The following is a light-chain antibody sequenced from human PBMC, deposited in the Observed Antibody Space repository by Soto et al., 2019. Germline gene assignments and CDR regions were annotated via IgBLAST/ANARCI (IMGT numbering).Light chain of an antibody. CDR2: DVT. Sequence: QSVLTQPASVSGSPGQSITISCTGTSSDVGAYNFVSWYQQHPGKAPKLMIYDVTNRPSGVSSRFSGSKSGNMASLAISGLQAEDEADYYCSSYTTSNTLVFGGGTKVTVL. CDR3: SSYTTSNTLV. V-gene: IGLV2-14*03. CDR1: SSDVGAYNF. J-gene: IGLJ2*01.